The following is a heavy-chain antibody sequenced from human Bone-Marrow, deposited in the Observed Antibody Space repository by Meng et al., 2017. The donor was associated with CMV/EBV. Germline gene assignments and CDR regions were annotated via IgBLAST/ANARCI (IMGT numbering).Heavy chain of an antibody. J-gene: IGHJ6*02. CDR2: ISSSSSYI. Sequence: GESLKISCAASGFTFSSYSMNWVRQAPGKGLEWVSSISSSSSYIYYADSVKGRFTISRDNAKNSLYLQMNSLRAEDTAVYYCAREGEQDIVVVPAAYRGLYYYYGMDVWGQGTTVTFSS. CDR1: GFTFSSYS. D-gene: IGHD2-2*01. V-gene: IGHV3-21*01. CDR3: AREGEQDIVVVPAAYRGLYYYYGMDV.